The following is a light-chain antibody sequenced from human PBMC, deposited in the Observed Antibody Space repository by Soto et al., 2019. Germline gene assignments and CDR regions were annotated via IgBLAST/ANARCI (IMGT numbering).Light chain of an antibody. CDR2: SAS. V-gene: IGKV1-6*01. CDR3: LQKSNYPLT. Sequence: IQMTQSPSSLSASVGDRVTITCRASQGVRDDVGWYQQKPGKAPKLLIYSASTLQSGVPSRFSGSGSGTDFIITISGLPTEDFSYYYCLQKSNYPLTFGGGTKVEIK. CDR1: QGVRDD. J-gene: IGKJ4*01.